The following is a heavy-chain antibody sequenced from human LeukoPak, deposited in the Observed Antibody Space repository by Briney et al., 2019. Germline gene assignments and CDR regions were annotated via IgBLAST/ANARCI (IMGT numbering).Heavy chain of an antibody. Sequence: GGSLRLSCAASGFTFSSYGMHWVRQAPGKGLEWVAFIRYDGSNKYYADSVKGRFTISRDNSKNTLYLQMNSLRAEDTAVYYCARDRPDAFDIWGQGTMVTVSS. CDR2: IRYDGSNK. CDR3: ARDRPDAFDI. V-gene: IGHV3-30*02. J-gene: IGHJ3*02. CDR1: GFTFSSYG.